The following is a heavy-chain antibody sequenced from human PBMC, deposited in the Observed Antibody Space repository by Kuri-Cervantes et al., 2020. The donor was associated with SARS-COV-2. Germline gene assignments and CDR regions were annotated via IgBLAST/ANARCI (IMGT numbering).Heavy chain of an antibody. Sequence: ASVKVSCKASGYTFTSYDINWVRQATGQGLEWMGWMNPNSGNTGYAQKFQGRVTMTTDTSTSTAYMELSRLRSDDTAVYYCARGGGPGMFFEYYMDVWGKGTTVTVSS. D-gene: IGHD3-10*02. V-gene: IGHV1-8*02. J-gene: IGHJ6*03. CDR2: MNPNSGNT. CDR1: GYTFTSYD. CDR3: ARGGGPGMFFEYYMDV.